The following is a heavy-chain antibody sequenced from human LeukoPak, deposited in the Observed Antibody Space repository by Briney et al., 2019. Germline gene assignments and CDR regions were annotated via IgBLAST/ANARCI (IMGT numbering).Heavy chain of an antibody. CDR3: ARDLIIWGASLLGAFDI. D-gene: IGHD3-16*01. CDR1: GFTFSSYW. Sequence: GGSLRLSCAASGFTFSSYWMSWVRQAPGKGLEWVANIKQGGSEKYYVDSVKGRFTISRDNAKNSLYLQMNSLRAEDTAVYYCARDLIIWGASLLGAFDIWGQGTMVTVSS. V-gene: IGHV3-7*01. J-gene: IGHJ3*02. CDR2: IKQGGSEK.